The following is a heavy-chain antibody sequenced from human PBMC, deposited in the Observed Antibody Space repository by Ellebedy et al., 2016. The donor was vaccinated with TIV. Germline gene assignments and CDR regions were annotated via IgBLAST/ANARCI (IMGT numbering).Heavy chain of an antibody. Sequence: ASVKVSXXASGHTFTTYGIHWVRQAPGQRLEWMGWINTGNGNTKYSQRLQGRVTITRDTSATTAYMELSGLKSEDTAVYYCATRVWQDPMDVWGQGTTVTVSS. CDR1: GHTFTTYG. V-gene: IGHV1-3*04. CDR3: ATRVWQDPMDV. CDR2: INTGNGNT. D-gene: IGHD2-21*01. J-gene: IGHJ6*02.